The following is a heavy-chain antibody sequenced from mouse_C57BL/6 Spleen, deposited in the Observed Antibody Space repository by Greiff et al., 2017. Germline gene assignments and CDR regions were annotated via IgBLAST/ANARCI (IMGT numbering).Heavy chain of an antibody. CDR1: GFSLTSYG. CDR2: IWSGGST. J-gene: IGHJ2*01. CDR3: ARDGMRDTTVPYYFDY. V-gene: IGHV2-2*01. D-gene: IGHD1-1*01. Sequence: VQLQQSGPGLVQPSQSLSITCTVSGFSLTSYGVHWVRQSPGKGLEWLGVIWSGGSTDYNAAFIARLSISKDNSKSQVFFKMNSLQADDTAIYYCARDGMRDTTVPYYFDYWGQGTTLTVSS.